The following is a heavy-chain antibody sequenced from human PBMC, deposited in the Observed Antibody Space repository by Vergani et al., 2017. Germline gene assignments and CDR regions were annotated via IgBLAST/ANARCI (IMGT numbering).Heavy chain of an antibody. CDR3: ARVGLGVTYYMDV. V-gene: IGHV3-21*04. Sequence: EVQLVESGGGLVKPGGSLRLSCAASGFTFSSYSMNWVRQAPGKGLEWVSSISSSSSYIYYADSVKGRFTISRDNAKNSLYLQMNSLRAEDTAVYYCARVGLGVTYYMDVWGKGTTVTVSS. CDR1: GFTFSSYS. J-gene: IGHJ6*03. CDR2: ISSSSSYI. D-gene: IGHD3-10*01.